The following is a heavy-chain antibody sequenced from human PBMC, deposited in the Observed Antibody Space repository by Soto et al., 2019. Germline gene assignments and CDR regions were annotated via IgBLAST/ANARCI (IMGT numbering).Heavy chain of an antibody. J-gene: IGHJ4*02. CDR1: GGSISSGGYS. D-gene: IGHD3-9*01. CDR3: ASFLRYLALFDY. V-gene: IGHV4-30-2*01. CDR2: IYHSGST. Sequence: QLRLQESGSGLVKPSQTLSLTCAVSGGSISSGGYSWSWIRQPAGKGLEWIGYIYHSGSTYYNPSLKSRVTISVDRSKNQFSLKLSSVTAADTAVYYCASFLRYLALFDYWGQGTPVTVSS.